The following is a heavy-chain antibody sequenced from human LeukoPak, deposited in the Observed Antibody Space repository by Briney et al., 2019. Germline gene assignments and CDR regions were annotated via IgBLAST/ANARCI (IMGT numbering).Heavy chain of an antibody. J-gene: IGHJ4*02. CDR2: ISYDGSKK. CDR3: ARSWVPLSGSYNVDY. CDR1: GFSFTTST. D-gene: IGHD1-26*01. V-gene: IGHV3-30-3*01. Sequence: GGSLRLSCAASGFSFTTSTMNWVRQAPGKGLEWVAFISYDGSKKYYADSVKGRFTISRDNSKNTLYLQMNSLRAEDTAVYNCARSWVPLSGSYNVDYWGQGTLVTVSS.